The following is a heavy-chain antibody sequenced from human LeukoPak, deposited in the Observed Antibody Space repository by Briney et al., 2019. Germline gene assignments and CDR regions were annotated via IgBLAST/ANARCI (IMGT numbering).Heavy chain of an antibody. CDR2: ISYDGSNK. J-gene: IGHJ4*02. CDR3: ASTGYSSG. D-gene: IGHD6-19*01. CDR1: GFTFSSYA. V-gene: IGHV3-30-3*01. Sequence: GGSLRLSCAASGFTFSSYAMHWVRQAPGKGLEWVAVISYDGSNKYYADSVKGQFTISRDNSKNTLYLQMNSLRAEDTAVYYCASTGYSSGWGQGTLVTVSS.